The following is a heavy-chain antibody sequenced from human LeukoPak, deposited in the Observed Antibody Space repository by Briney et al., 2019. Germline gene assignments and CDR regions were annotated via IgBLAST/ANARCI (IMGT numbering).Heavy chain of an antibody. CDR3: AASLPNIVVVPATKGPFGY. V-gene: IGHV3-23*01. Sequence: DPGGSLRLSCAASGFTFSSYAMSWVRQAPGKGLEWVSAISGSGGSTYYADSVKGRFTISRDNSKNTLYLQMNSLRAEDTAVYYCAASLPNIVVVPATKGPFGYWGQGTLVTVSS. CDR1: GFTFSSYA. CDR2: ISGSGGST. D-gene: IGHD2-2*01. J-gene: IGHJ4*02.